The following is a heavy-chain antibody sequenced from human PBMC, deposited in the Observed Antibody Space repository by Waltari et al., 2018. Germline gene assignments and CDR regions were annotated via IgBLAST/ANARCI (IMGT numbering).Heavy chain of an antibody. J-gene: IGHJ2*01. V-gene: IGHV4-38-2*01. CDR3: ARRDLAAAGTKDWYFDL. CDR1: GYSISRGYY. Sequence: QVQLQESGPGLVKPSETLSLTCAVSGYSISRGYYWGWIRQPPGKGLEWMGSIYHSGRTYYNPSLKSRVTISVDTSKNQFSLKLSSVTAADTAVYYCARRDLAAAGTKDWYFDLWGRGNLVTVSS. D-gene: IGHD6-13*01. CDR2: IYHSGRT.